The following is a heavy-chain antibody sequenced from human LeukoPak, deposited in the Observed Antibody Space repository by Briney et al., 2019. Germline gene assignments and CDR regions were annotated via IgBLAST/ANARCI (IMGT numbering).Heavy chain of an antibody. Sequence: VKVSCKASGYTFTSYAISWVRQAPGQGLEWMGGIIPIFGTANYAQKFQGRVTITADESTSTAYMELSSLRSEDTAVYYCARLTMITFGGVIADYWGQGTLVIVSS. CDR2: IIPIFGTA. CDR1: GYTFTSYA. J-gene: IGHJ4*02. D-gene: IGHD3-16*02. CDR3: ARLTMITFGGVIADY. V-gene: IGHV1-69*01.